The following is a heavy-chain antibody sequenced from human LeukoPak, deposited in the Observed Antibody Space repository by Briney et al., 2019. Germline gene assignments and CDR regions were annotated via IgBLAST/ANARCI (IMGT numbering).Heavy chain of an antibody. J-gene: IGHJ6*02. D-gene: IGHD5-18*01. CDR2: IRSKAYRGIT. CDR3: ARGPIQLWIHNAMDV. Sequence: PTGGSLRLSCTGSGFTFGDHAMSWVRQAPGKGLEWVGFIRSKAYRGITEYAASVKGRFTISRDDSASIAYLQMSSLRTEDTAVYYCARGPIQLWIHNAMDVWGQGTTVTVSS. V-gene: IGHV3-49*04. CDR1: GFTFGDHA.